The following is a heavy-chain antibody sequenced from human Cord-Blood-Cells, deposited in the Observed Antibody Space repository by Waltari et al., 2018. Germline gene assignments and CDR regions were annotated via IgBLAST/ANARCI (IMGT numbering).Heavy chain of an antibody. D-gene: IGHD6-13*01. V-gene: IGHV1-18*04. J-gene: IGHJ4*02. Sequence: QVQLVQSGPEAKKPGASVKVPCKASGYTFPSYGSTGVRQAPGQGLEWMGWITGYKGNTNYAQKLQGRVTMTTDTSTSTAYMELRGLRSDDTAVYYCARVLGSSWYKDLDYWGQGTLVTVSS. CDR2: ITGYKGNT. CDR3: ARVLGSSWYKDLDY. CDR1: GYTFPSYG.